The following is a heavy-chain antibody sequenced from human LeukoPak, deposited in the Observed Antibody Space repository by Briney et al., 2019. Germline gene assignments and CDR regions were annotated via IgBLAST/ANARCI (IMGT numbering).Heavy chain of an antibody. J-gene: IGHJ4*02. CDR3: AKDEWEPEYYFDY. D-gene: IGHD1-26*01. V-gene: IGHV3-23*01. CDR1: GFTFSSYA. CDR2: ISGSGGST. Sequence: PGGSLRLSCAASGFTFSSYAVSWVRQAPGKGLEWVSAISGSGGSTYYADSVKGRFTISRDNSKNTLYLQMNSLRAEDTAVYYCAKDEWEPEYYFDYWGQGTLVTVSS.